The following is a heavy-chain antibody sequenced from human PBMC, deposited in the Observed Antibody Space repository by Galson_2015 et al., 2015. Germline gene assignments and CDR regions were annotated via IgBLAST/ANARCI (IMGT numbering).Heavy chain of an antibody. D-gene: IGHD2-2*01. CDR2: IYHSGST. Sequence: ETLSLTCAVSGGSISSSNWWSWVRQPPGKGLEWIGEIYHSGSTNYNPSLKSRVTISVDKSKNQFSLKLSSVTAADTAVYYCASSRFGCSSTSCYRDSSGWALFYWGQGTLVTVSS. V-gene: IGHV4-4*02. J-gene: IGHJ4*02. CDR1: GGSISSSNW. CDR3: ASSRFGCSSTSCYRDSSGWALFY.